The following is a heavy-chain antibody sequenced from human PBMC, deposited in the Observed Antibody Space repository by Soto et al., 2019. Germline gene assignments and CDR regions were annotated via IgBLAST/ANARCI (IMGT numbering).Heavy chain of an antibody. V-gene: IGHV3-23*01. D-gene: IGHD3-3*01. CDR1: GFTFSSYA. J-gene: IGHJ6*02. CDR2: ISGSGGST. Sequence: GGSLRLSCAASGFTFSSYAMSWVRQAPGKGLEWVSAISGSGGSTYYADSVKGRFTISRDNSKNTLYLQMNSLRAEDTAVYYCAKDKRSITIFGVVNYGMDAWGQGTTVTVSS. CDR3: AKDKRSITIFGVVNYGMDA.